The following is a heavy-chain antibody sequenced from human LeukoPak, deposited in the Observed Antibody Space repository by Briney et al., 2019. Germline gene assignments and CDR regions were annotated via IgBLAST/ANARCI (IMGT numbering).Heavy chain of an antibody. CDR1: GYTFTSYA. Sequence: ASVKVSCKASGYTFTSYAMHWVRQAPGQRLEWMGWINAGSGNTKYSQKFQGRVTITRGTSASTAYMELSSLRSEDTAVYYCARGRAGGVYFNWFDPWGQGTLVTVSS. D-gene: IGHD2-8*01. CDR3: ARGRAGGVYFNWFDP. J-gene: IGHJ5*02. CDR2: INAGSGNT. V-gene: IGHV1-3*01.